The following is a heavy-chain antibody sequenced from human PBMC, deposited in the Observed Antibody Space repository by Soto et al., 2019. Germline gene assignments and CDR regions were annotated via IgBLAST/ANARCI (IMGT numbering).Heavy chain of an antibody. V-gene: IGHV4-59*08. Sequence: SETLSLTCTVSGGSISSYYWSWIRQPPGKGLEWIGYIYYSGSTNYNPSLKSRVTISVDTSKNQFSLKLSSVTAADTAVYYCARAYSYGRYYFDYWGKGTLVTVYS. J-gene: IGHJ4*02. CDR2: IYYSGST. CDR3: ARAYSYGRYYFDY. D-gene: IGHD5-18*01. CDR1: GGSISSYY.